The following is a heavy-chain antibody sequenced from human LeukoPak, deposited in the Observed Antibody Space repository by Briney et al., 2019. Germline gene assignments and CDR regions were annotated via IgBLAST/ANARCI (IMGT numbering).Heavy chain of an antibody. CDR2: ISSSSSYI. V-gene: IGHV3-21*01. D-gene: IGHD2-15*01. Sequence: PGGSLRLSCVASGFTFSSSWMSWVRQGPGKGLEWVSSISSSSSYIYYADSLKGRFTTSRDNAKKSVYLQMNSLRAEDTAVYYCARGALDAATPFDSWGQGTLVTVSS. J-gene: IGHJ5*01. CDR1: GFTFSSSW. CDR3: ARGALDAATPFDS.